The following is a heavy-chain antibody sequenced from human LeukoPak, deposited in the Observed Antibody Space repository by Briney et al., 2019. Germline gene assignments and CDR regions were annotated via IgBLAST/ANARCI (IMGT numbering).Heavy chain of an antibody. CDR1: GFTFSSCW. D-gene: IGHD1-26*01. CDR2: MNQDGSEK. Sequence: PGGSLRLSCAASGFTFSSCWMSWVRQAPGKGLEWVANMNQDGSEKYYVDSVRGRFTISRDNAKNSLYLQMSSLRVEDTAVYYCARGGSIGGQGTLVTVSS. CDR3: ARGGSI. V-gene: IGHV3-7*01. J-gene: IGHJ4*02.